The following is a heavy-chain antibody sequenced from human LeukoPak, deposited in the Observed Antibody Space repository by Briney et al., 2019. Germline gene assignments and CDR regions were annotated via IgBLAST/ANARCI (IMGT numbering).Heavy chain of an antibody. CDR1: GFTFSSYS. D-gene: IGHD3-10*01. CDR3: ARDSIPYGSGSSDY. J-gene: IGHJ4*02. Sequence: GGSLRLSCAASGFTFSSYSMSWIRQAPGKGLEWVSYISSSGSTIYYADSVKGRFTISRDNAKNSLYLQMNSLRAEDTAVYYCARDSIPYGSGSSDYWGQGTLVTVSS. CDR2: ISSSGSTI. V-gene: IGHV3-48*04.